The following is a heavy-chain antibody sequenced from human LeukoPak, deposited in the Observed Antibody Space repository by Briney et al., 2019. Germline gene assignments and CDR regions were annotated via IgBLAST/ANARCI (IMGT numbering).Heavy chain of an antibody. V-gene: IGHV4-34*01. CDR1: GGSFSGYY. D-gene: IGHD5-18*01. Sequence: SETLSLTCAVYGGSFSGYYWSWIRQPPGKGLEWIGEINHSGSTNCNPSLKSRVTISVDTSKNQFSLKLSSVIAADTAVYYCARVIYSYGFATYFDYWGQGTLVTVSS. CDR3: ARVIYSYGFATYFDY. CDR2: INHSGST. J-gene: IGHJ4*02.